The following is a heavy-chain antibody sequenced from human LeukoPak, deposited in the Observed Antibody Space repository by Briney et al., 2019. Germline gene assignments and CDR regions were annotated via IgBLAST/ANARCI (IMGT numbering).Heavy chain of an antibody. CDR1: GFTFSSYA. CDR2: ISSNGGST. D-gene: IGHD1-26*01. V-gene: IGHV3-64*01. Sequence: GGSLRLSCAASGFTFSSYAMHWVRQAPGKGLEYVSAISSNGGSTYYANSVKGRFTISRDNSKNTLYLQMGSLRAEDMAVYYCARDGWELGYYYYYMDVWGKGTTVTVSS. CDR3: ARDGWELGYYYYYMDV. J-gene: IGHJ6*03.